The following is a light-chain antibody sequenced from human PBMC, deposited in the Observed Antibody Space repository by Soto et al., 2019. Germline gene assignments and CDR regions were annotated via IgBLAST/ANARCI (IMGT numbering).Light chain of an antibody. J-gene: IGLJ3*02. CDR1: SSDFGSYSV. CDR3: HSYVRSTLV. V-gene: IGLV2-23*01. Sequence: QSALTQPASVSGSPGQSITISCTGTSSDFGSYSVVSWYQQHPGKAPKLLIYEGTKRPSGVSNRFSGSESGNTASLTISGLQAEDEADYYCHSYVRSTLVLGGGTKVTVL. CDR2: EGT.